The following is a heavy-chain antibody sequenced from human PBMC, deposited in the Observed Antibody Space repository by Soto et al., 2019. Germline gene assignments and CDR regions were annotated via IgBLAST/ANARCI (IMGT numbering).Heavy chain of an antibody. Sequence: GGSLRLSCAASGFTFSSYAMSCFLQAPGKGLEWISAISGSDRRTYSADSMKGRFTISSDTYKTTLYLQMSSLGVEDTALYYGAKSYSSNWYDYFDNWGQGALVTVSS. J-gene: IGHJ4*02. D-gene: IGHD6-13*01. CDR1: GFTFSSYA. CDR3: AKSYSSNWYDYFDN. CDR2: ISGSDRRT. V-gene: IGHV3-23*01.